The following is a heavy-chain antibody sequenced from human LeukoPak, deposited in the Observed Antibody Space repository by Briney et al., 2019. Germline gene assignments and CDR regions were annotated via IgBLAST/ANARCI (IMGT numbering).Heavy chain of an antibody. CDR2: ISGSGGST. J-gene: IGHJ4*02. D-gene: IGHD4-17*01. CDR3: AKRVYGDYYFDY. V-gene: IGHV3-23*01. Sequence: GGSLRLSCAASGFTFSSYGMSWVRQAPGKGLEWVSAISGSGGSTYYADSVKGRFTISRDNSKNTLYLQMNSLRAEDTAVCYCAKRVYGDYYFDYWGQGTLVTVSS. CDR1: GFTFSSYG.